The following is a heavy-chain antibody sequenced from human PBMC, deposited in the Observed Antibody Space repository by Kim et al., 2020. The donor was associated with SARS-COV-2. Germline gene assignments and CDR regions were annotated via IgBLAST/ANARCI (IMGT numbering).Heavy chain of an antibody. J-gene: IGHJ4*02. D-gene: IGHD3-22*01. Sequence: QKFQGRVTMTRDTSTRTVYMELSSLRSEDTAVYYCARGDSSGYSGYYFDYWGQGTLVTVSS. CDR3: ARGDSSGYSGYYFDY. V-gene: IGHV1-46*01.